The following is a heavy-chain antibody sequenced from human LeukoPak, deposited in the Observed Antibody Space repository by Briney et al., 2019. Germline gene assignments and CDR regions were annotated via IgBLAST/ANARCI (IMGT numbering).Heavy chain of an antibody. D-gene: IGHD3-22*01. Sequence: PSETLSLTCTVSGGSISSSSYYWGWIRQPPGKGLEWIGSIYYSGSTYYNPSLKSRVTISVDTSKNQFSLKLSSVTAADTAVYYCARQRRRIAMISHFDYWGQGTLVTVSS. CDR1: GGSISSSSYY. J-gene: IGHJ4*02. CDR2: IYYSGST. CDR3: ARQRRRIAMISHFDY. V-gene: IGHV4-39*01.